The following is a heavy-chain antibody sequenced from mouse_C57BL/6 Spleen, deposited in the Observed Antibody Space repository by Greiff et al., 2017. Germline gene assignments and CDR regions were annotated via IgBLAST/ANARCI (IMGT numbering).Heavy chain of an antibody. Sequence: QVQLQQPGAELVMPGASVKLSCKASGYTFTSYWMHWVKQRPGQGLEWIGEIDPSDSYTNYNQKFKGKSTLTVDKSSSTAYMQLSSLTSEDSAVXYCARSDGSSYGYYAMDYWGQGTSVTVSS. CDR2: IDPSDSYT. CDR1: GYTFTSYW. CDR3: ARSDGSSYGYYAMDY. V-gene: IGHV1-69*01. D-gene: IGHD1-1*01. J-gene: IGHJ4*01.